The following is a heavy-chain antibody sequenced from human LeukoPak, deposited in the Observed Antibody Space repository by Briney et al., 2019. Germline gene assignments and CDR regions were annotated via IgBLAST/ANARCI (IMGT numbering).Heavy chain of an antibody. V-gene: IGHV3-23*01. J-gene: IGHJ4*02. CDR3: AKDDLRYFDWLTGGYFDY. D-gene: IGHD3-9*01. CDR2: ISGSGGST. CDR1: GFTFSSYA. Sequence: GGSLRLSCAASGFTFSSYAMSWVRQAPGKGLEWVSAISGSGGSTYYADSGKGRFTISRDNSKNTLYLQMNSLRAEDTAVYYCAKDDLRYFDWLTGGYFDYWGQGTLVTVSS.